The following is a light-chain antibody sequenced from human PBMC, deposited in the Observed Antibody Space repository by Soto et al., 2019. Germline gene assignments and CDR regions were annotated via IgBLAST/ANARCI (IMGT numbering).Light chain of an antibody. J-gene: IGKJ2*01. CDR1: QTISTY. V-gene: IGKV1-39*01. Sequence: DIQMTQSPSSLSASVGDRVTITCRASQTISTYLNWYQQNPGKAPKLLIYAASNLQNGVPSRFSVSGSGTDFTLTISSLQPEDFATYYCQKSSSIPYTFGQGTKLAIK. CDR2: AAS. CDR3: QKSSSIPYT.